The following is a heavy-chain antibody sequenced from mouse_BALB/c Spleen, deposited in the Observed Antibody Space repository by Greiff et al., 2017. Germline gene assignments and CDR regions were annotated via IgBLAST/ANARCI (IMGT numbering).Heavy chain of an antibody. CDR1: GYTFTSYY. V-gene: IGHV1S56*01. D-gene: IGHD2-14*01. J-gene: IGHJ4*01. CDR2: IYPGNVNT. CDR3: ARSDRYDGYAMDY. Sequence: QVQLQQSGPELVKPGASVRISCKASGYTFTSYYIHWVKQRPGQGLEWIGWIYPGNVNTKYNEKFKGKATLTADKSSSTAYMQLSSLTSEDSAVYFCARSDRYDGYAMDYWGQGTSVTVSS.